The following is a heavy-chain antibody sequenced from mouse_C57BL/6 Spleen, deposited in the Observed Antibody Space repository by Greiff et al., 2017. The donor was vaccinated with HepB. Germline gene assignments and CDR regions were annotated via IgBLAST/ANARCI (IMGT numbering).Heavy chain of an antibody. J-gene: IGHJ2*01. Sequence: VQLQQPGAELVMPGASVKLSCKASGYTFTSYWMHWVKQRPGQGLEWIGEIDPSDSYTNYNQKFKGKSTLTVDKSSSTSYMQLSSLTSEDSAVYYCARRSTMVTYFDYWGQGTTLTVSS. CDR1: GYTFTSYW. V-gene: IGHV1-69*01. CDR2: IDPSDSYT. D-gene: IGHD2-2*01. CDR3: ARRSTMVTYFDY.